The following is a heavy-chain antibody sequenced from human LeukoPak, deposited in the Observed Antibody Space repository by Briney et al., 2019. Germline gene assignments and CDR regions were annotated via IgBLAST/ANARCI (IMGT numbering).Heavy chain of an antibody. Sequence: SETLSLTCTVSGGSVSRYYWSWIRQPPGKGLEWIGYMFYGGTINYNPSLKSRVTLSVDTSKNQFSLKLSSVTAADTAVYYCARTRIYDSGGKFDPWGQGIPVTVSS. V-gene: IGHV4-59*08. CDR3: ARTRIYDSGGKFDP. D-gene: IGHD3-22*01. CDR2: MFYGGTI. J-gene: IGHJ5*02. CDR1: GGSVSRYY.